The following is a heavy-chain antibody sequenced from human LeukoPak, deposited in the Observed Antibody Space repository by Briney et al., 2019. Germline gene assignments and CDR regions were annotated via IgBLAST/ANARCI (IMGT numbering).Heavy chain of an antibody. CDR1: GGSFSGYY. D-gene: IGHD3-9*01. V-gene: IGHV4-34*01. J-gene: IGHJ4*02. CDR2: INHSGST. Sequence: SETLSLTCAVYGGSFSGYYWGWIRQPPGKGLEWIGEINHSGSTNYNPPLKSRVTISVDTSKNQFSLKLSSVTAADTAVYYCARGGYYDILTGYPFDYWGQGTLVTVSS. CDR3: ARGGYYDILTGYPFDY.